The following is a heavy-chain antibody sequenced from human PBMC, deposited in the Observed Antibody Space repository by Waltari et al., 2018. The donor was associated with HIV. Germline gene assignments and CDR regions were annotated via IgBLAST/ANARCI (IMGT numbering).Heavy chain of an antibody. CDR2: LYYSGST. V-gene: IGHV4-39*02. CDR3: VAGPDSANSYFPSGGCF. D-gene: IGHD3-16*01. CDR1: GGSLSGAFSF. Sequence: QLQLQESGPGLVQPLGTLSLTCTLSGGSLSGAFSFWGWIRQPPGKGLQWIGNLYYSGSTYYNPSLKGRVTITEDTSKNHFSLRLTSVTAADTAIYYCVAGPDSANSYFPSGGCFWGQGSLVSVSS. J-gene: IGHJ4*02.